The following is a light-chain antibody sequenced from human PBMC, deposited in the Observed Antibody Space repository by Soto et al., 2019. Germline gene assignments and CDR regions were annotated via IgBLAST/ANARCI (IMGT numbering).Light chain of an antibody. J-gene: IGLJ2*01. CDR3: SSYTSSSPVV. V-gene: IGLV2-14*01. Sequence: QSVLTQPASVSRSPGQSITMSCTGTSSDVGGYNYVSWYQQHPGKAPKLMIFDVSDRPSGVSDRFSGSKSGNTASLTISGLQAEDEADYYCSSYTSSSPVVFGGGTKLTVL. CDR1: SSDVGGYNY. CDR2: DVS.